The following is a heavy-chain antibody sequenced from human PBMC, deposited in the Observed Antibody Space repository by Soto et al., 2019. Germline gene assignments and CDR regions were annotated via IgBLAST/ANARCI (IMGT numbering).Heavy chain of an antibody. CDR2: ISTSGDST. J-gene: IGHJ6*03. CDR3: AKGPHSTSRNYYLGV. CDR1: AFTFSSYA. Sequence: GGSLRLSCAASAFTFSSYAMSWVRHAPRKGLEWVSGISTSGDSTYYADSVKRRFTISIANSKDTLSLQMNSLRVGDTAVDYSAKGPHSTSRNYYLGVWRKGST. D-gene: IGHD3-22*01. V-gene: IGHV3-23*01.